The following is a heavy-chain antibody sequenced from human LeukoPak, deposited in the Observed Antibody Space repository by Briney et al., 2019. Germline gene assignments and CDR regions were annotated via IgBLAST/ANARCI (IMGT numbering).Heavy chain of an antibody. CDR3: ARDVFGSVDY. Sequence: GGSLRLSCAASGFTLRSYTMNWVRQAPGKGLEWVSSIGISSNKIYYADSVKGRFTISRDNSKNTLYLQMNSLRAEDTAVYYCARDVFGSVDYWGQGTLVTVSS. J-gene: IGHJ4*02. CDR2: IGISSNKI. V-gene: IGHV3-21*01. D-gene: IGHD3-3*01. CDR1: GFTLRSYT.